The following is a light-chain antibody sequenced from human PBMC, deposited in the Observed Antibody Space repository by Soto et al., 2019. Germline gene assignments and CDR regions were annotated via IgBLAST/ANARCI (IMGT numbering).Light chain of an antibody. CDR3: QQYSTLPHT. V-gene: IGKV3-20*01. J-gene: IGKJ2*01. CDR2: GVS. Sequence: ENVLTQSPGTLSVSPGARATLSCRASQSVTNSFFAWYQQKPGQAPRLLIYGVSSRATGIPDRFSGSGSGTDFTLTISRLEPEDLVVYYCQQYSTLPHTFGQGTKLEV. CDR1: QSVTNSF.